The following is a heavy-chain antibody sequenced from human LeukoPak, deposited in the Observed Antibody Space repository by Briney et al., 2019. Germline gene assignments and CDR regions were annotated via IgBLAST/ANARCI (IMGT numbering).Heavy chain of an antibody. J-gene: IGHJ4*02. V-gene: IGHV3-7*03. Sequence: GGSLRLSCAASGFPFSSYWMNWARQAPGKGLEWVANIKKDGSERYYVDSVKGRFTISRDNAKNSLYLQMDSLRAEDTAVYYCAGGSGWLIDYWGQGTLVTVSS. CDR1: GFPFSSYW. CDR3: AGGSGWLIDY. D-gene: IGHD6-19*01. CDR2: IKKDGSER.